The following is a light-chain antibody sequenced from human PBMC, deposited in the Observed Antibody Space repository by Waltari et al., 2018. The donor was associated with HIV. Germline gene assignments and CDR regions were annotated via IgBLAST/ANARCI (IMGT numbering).Light chain of an antibody. Sequence: QSALTQPRSVSGSPGQSVTISCTGTSSAVGGYNYVSWYQQHPTKAPKLTIYDVSNRPSGCPDRFSGSKSGNTASLNISGLQAEDEADYYCCSYAGTYTWVFGGGTKLTVL. J-gene: IGLJ3*02. CDR3: CSYAGTYTWV. V-gene: IGLV2-11*01. CDR1: SSAVGGYNY. CDR2: DVS.